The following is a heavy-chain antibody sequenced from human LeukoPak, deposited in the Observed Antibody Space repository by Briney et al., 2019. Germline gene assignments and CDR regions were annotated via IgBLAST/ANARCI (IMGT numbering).Heavy chain of an antibody. CDR3: ATAAAGDGFDC. CDR2: IYTSGST. V-gene: IGHV4-61*02. CDR1: GGSISSGTYY. D-gene: IGHD6-13*01. Sequence: SETLSLTCNVSGGSISSGTYYWSWIRQPAGKGLEWIGRIYTSGSTNYNPSLKSRVTISFDTSKNQFSLKLSSVTAADSAVYYCATAAAGDGFDCWGQGTLVTVSS. J-gene: IGHJ4*02.